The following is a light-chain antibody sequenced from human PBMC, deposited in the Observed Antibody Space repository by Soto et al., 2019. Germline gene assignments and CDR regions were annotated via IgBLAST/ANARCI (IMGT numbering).Light chain of an antibody. CDR1: QSLVYRDGNTY. Sequence: DVVMTQSPLSLPVTLGQPASISCRSSQSLVYRDGNTYLNWFQQRPGQSPRRLIYEVSNRDSGVPDRISGSGSGADFPLKIRREEAEVVGVYYCLEGTHWPLTFGQGTKVEIK. CDR3: LEGTHWPLT. J-gene: IGKJ1*01. CDR2: EVS. V-gene: IGKV2-30*01.